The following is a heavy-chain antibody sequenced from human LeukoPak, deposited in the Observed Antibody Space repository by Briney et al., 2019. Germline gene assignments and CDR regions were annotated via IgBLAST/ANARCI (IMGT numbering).Heavy chain of an antibody. Sequence: SETLSLTCTVSGGSISSSSYYWGWIRQPPGKGLEWIGSIYYSGSTYYNPSLKSRVTIPVDTSKNQFSLKLSSVTAADTAVYYCARGAYCTSINCYGFDYWGQGTQVTASS. V-gene: IGHV4-39*01. D-gene: IGHD2-2*01. CDR1: GGSISSSSYY. CDR2: IYYSGST. CDR3: ARGAYCTSINCYGFDY. J-gene: IGHJ4*02.